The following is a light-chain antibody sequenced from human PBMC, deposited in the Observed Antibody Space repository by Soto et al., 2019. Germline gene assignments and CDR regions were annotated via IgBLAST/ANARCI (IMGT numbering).Light chain of an antibody. CDR1: QSISSY. J-gene: IGKJ1*01. Sequence: DIQMTQSPSTLSGSVGDRVTITCRASQSISSYLNWYQQKPGKAPNLLIYDASGVPDRFSGSGSGTDFTLKISRVEAEDVGVYYCMQALQTRWTFGQGTKVDI. CDR2: DAS. CDR3: MQALQTRWT. V-gene: IGKV1-39*01.